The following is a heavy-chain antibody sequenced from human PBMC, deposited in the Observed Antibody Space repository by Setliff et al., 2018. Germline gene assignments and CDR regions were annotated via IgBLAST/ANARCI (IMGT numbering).Heavy chain of an antibody. CDR3: TRASSIAVAGSSI. V-gene: IGHV3-49*04. CDR1: GFTFGDYA. CDR2: IGSKAYGGTT. Sequence: GGSLRLSCTASGFTFGDYAMSWVRQAPGKGLEWVGFIGSKAYGGTTEYAASVKGRFTISRDDSKSIAYLQMNSLKTEDTAVYYCTRASSIAVAGSSIWGQGTLVTVSS. J-gene: IGHJ4*02. D-gene: IGHD6-19*01.